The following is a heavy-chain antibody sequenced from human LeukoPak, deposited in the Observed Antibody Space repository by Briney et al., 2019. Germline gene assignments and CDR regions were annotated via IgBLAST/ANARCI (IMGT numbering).Heavy chain of an antibody. D-gene: IGHD3-10*01. CDR1: GFTFSSTW. J-gene: IGHJ4*02. CDR3: ARDRYYIFDY. Sequence: GGSLRLSCAASGFTFSSTWMNWVRQGPGKGLEWVSRITSDGSSTIYADSVKGRFTISRDNAKRTAYLQMNSLRAEDTAVYFCARDRYYIFDYWGQGAPVTVSS. V-gene: IGHV3-74*01. CDR2: ITSDGSST.